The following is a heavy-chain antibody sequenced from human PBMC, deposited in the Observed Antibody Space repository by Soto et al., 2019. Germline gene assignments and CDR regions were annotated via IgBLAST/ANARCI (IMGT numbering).Heavy chain of an antibody. CDR2: VHRGDWT. D-gene: IGHD1-26*01. Sequence: QERLQESGPGLVEPSGTLSLTCTVSGGSINTDDWWTWVRQIPGRGLEWIGEVHRGDWTNYNASVRSRLTISMDMSNNQFSLHLTSVTAADTAIYYGAKWGGLNFPWISWGPGMMVTVSS. J-gene: IGHJ5*02. CDR1: GGSINTDDW. CDR3: AKWGGLNFPWIS. V-gene: IGHV4-4*02.